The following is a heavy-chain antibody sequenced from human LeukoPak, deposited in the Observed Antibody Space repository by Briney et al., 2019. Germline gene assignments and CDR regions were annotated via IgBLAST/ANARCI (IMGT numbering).Heavy chain of an antibody. Sequence: KPSETLSLTCTVSGGSISYYYWSWIRQSPGKGLEWIGYIYYSGTTNYNPSLKSRVTISVDTSKNQFSLQLRSVTAADTAVHYCAREDPQTTVPEGMDVWGQGTTVTVSS. CDR2: IYYSGTT. D-gene: IGHD4-17*01. V-gene: IGHV4-59*01. CDR3: AREDPQTTVPEGMDV. J-gene: IGHJ6*02. CDR1: GGSISYYY.